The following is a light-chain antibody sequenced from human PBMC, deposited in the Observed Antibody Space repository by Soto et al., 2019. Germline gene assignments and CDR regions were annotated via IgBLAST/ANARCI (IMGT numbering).Light chain of an antibody. CDR3: QQYDNLPFT. Sequence: EIVLTQSPATLSLSPGERATLSCRASQSVSSYLAWYQQKPGQAPRLLIYDASNRATGIPARFSGSGSGTDFTLTISSLEPEDFAVYYCQQYDNLPFTFGPGTKVEI. V-gene: IGKV3-11*01. J-gene: IGKJ3*01. CDR2: DAS. CDR1: QSVSSY.